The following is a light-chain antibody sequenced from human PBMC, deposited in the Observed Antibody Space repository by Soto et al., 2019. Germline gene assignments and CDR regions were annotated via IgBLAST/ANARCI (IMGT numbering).Light chain of an antibody. CDR2: ENN. CDR3: GTSDSSLSVGV. CDR1: SSNIGNHH. V-gene: IGLV1-51*02. Sequence: QSVLTQPPSVSAAPGQKVTISCSGSSSNIGNHHVSWYQQLPGTAPKLLIYENNKRPSGITDRFSGSKSGTSATLGITGLPNGEEDDYYCGTSDSSLSVGVFGGGTKVTVL. J-gene: IGLJ3*02.